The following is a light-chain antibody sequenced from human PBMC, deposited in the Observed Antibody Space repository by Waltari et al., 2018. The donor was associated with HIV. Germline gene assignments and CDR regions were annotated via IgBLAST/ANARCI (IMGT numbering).Light chain of an antibody. J-gene: IGLJ2*01. Sequence: QSALTQPASVSGSPGQSITISCNGTTTAIGGNNYVSWYQRHPDKAPKLIIFGVSNRPSGISSRFSGSKSGNTASLTISGLQAEDEADYYCCSYTKLTTHYVLFGGGTKLTVL. V-gene: IGLV2-14*03. CDR2: GVS. CDR3: CSYTKLTTHYVL. CDR1: TTAIGGNNY.